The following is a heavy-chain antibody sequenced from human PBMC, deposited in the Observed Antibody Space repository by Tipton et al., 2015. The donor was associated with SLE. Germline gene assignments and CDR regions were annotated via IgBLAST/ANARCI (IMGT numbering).Heavy chain of an antibody. V-gene: IGHV4-39*07. D-gene: IGHD1-26*01. CDR2: IYHNGAT. CDR3: ARRGSWWYFDL. Sequence: TLSLTCTVSGGSISSSSYYWGWIRQPPGKGLEWVGFIYHNGATKYNPSLKNRLSISIDTTKNQFSLKLSSVTAADTAVYYCARRGSWWYFDLWGRGTLVTVSS. CDR1: GGSISSSSYY. J-gene: IGHJ2*01.